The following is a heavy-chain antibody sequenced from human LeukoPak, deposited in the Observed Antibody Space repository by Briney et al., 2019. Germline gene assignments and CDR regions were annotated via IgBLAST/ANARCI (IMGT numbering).Heavy chain of an antibody. CDR1: GGSFSGYY. D-gene: IGHD1-26*01. V-gene: IGHV4-34*01. CDR2: INHSGST. Sequence: SETLSLTCAVYGGSFSGYYWSWIRQPPGKGLEWIWEINHSGSTNYNPSLKSRVTISVDTSKNQFSLKLSSVTAADTAVYYCARGRAVGAIGYWGQGTLVTVSS. J-gene: IGHJ4*02. CDR3: ARGRAVGAIGY.